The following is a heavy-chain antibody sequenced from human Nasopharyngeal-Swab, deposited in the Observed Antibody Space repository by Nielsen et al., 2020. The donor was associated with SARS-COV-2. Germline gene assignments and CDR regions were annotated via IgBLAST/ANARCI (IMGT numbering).Heavy chain of an antibody. CDR2: ISYDGSNK. D-gene: IGHD1-26*01. Sequence: WIRQPPGKGLEWVAVISYDGSNKYYAGSVKGRFTISRDNTKNSVYLQMNSLRAEDTAVYYCVRMGDYTWNGFDIWGQGTMVTVSS. CDR3: VRMGDYTWNGFDI. J-gene: IGHJ3*02. V-gene: IGHV3-33*05.